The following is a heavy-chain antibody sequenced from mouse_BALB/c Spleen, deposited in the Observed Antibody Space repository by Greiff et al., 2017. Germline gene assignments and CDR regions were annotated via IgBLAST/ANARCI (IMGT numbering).Heavy chain of an antibody. CDR3: ARRGSSGYVYYAMYY. V-gene: IGHV3-8*02. CDR1: GDSITSGY. J-gene: IGHJ4*01. D-gene: IGHD3-1*01. Sequence: EVHLVESGPSLVKPSQTLSLTCSVTGDSITSGYWNWIRKFPGNKLEYMGYISYSGSTYYNPSLKSRISITRDTSKNQYYLQLNSVTTEDTATYYCARRGSSGYVYYAMYYWGQGTSVTVSS. CDR2: ISYSGST.